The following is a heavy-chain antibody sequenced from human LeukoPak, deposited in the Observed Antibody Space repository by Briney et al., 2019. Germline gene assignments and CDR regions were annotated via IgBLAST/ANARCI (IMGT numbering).Heavy chain of an antibody. J-gene: IGHJ4*02. Sequence: GSLRLSCAASGFTFSSYAMSWVRQAPGKGLEWVSAISGSGGSTYYADSVKGRFTISRDNSKNTLYLQMNSLRAEDTAVYYCARVKGYGGPEALFDYWGQGTLVTVSS. V-gene: IGHV3-23*01. D-gene: IGHD4-23*01. CDR1: GFTFSSYA. CDR3: ARVKGYGGPEALFDY. CDR2: ISGSGGST.